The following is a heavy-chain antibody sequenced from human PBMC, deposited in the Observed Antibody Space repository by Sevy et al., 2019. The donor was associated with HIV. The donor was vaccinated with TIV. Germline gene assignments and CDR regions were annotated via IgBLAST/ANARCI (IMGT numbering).Heavy chain of an antibody. D-gene: IGHD3-10*01. J-gene: IGHJ6*03. CDR2: ITDSGST. CDR3: AGLRGGYGNGWFYYYMDV. V-gene: IGHV4-39*01. Sequence: SETLSLTCSVTGGSIRRGDYFWGWIRQSPGKGLEWIGSITDSGSTYYNPSLKSRVTMSVDTSKNQFSLKLSSVTAAVTAVHYWAGLRGGYGNGWFYYYMDVWGKGTTVTVSS. CDR1: GGSIRRGDYF.